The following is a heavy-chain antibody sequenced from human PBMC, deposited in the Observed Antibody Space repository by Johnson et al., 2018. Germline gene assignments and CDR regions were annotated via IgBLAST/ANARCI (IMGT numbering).Heavy chain of an antibody. D-gene: IGHD1-20*01. J-gene: IGHJ3*02. CDR1: GGTFRSYT. V-gene: IGHV1-69*09. CDR3: ARGGGITGTAFDI. Sequence: QVQLVESGAEVKKPGSSVKVSCKASGGTFRSYTISWVRQAPGQGLEWMGRIIPILGIATYAQKFQGRVTITADKSTSTAYMELSSLRSEDTAVYYCARGGGITGTAFDIWGQGTMVTVSS. CDR2: IIPILGIA.